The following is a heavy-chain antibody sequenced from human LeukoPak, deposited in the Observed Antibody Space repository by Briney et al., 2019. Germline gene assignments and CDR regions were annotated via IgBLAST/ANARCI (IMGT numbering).Heavy chain of an antibody. CDR2: IYHSGNT. D-gene: IGHD3-22*01. CDR3: SRATVSHAFDI. Sequence: SETLSLTCAVSGYSIRSGYYWAWIRQPPGKGLEWIDSIYHSGNTYYNPSLKSRVTISVDSSKNQFSLKLTSVTAADTAVYYCSRATVSHAFDIWGQGTMVTVSS. J-gene: IGHJ3*02. V-gene: IGHV4-38-2*01. CDR1: GYSIRSGYY.